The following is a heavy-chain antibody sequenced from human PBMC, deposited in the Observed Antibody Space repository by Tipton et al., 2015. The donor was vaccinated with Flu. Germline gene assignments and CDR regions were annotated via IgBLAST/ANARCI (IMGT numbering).Heavy chain of an antibody. J-gene: IGHJ4*02. CDR2: IYTTGST. D-gene: IGHD3-10*01. Sequence: TLSLTCSVSGGSFSSGSYYWTWIRQSAGNGLEWIGRIYTTGSTNYNPSLKSRVTLSVDTTENQFSLKLSPVTAADTAVYYCARSPSYSGSGNYPYYFDFWGQGTLVTVSS. CDR3: ARSPSYSGSGNYPYYFDF. V-gene: IGHV4-61*02. CDR1: GGSFSSGSYY.